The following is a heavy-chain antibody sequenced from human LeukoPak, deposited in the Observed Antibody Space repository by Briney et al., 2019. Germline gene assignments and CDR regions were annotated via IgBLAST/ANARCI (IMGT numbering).Heavy chain of an antibody. CDR2: TNEKRKST. CDR1: GGSLGDYY. CDR3: VRELSTSSTAFDM. J-gene: IGHJ3*02. D-gene: IGHD6-6*01. V-gene: IGHV4-34*01. Sequence: SETLSLTCAVYGGSLGDYYWSWIRLPPGKGLEWIGETNEKRKSTNYNPSLKSRVTISVDTSKNQFSLKLTSVTAADTALYYCVRELSTSSTAFDMWGQGTKVTVSS.